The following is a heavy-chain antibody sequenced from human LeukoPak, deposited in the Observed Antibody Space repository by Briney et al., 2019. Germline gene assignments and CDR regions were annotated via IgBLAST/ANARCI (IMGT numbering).Heavy chain of an antibody. CDR3: ARVRRGYSYEWRYYYYGMDV. J-gene: IGHJ6*02. D-gene: IGHD5-18*01. V-gene: IGHV3-23*01. CDR1: GFTFSSYA. CDR2: ISGSGGST. Sequence: PGGSLRLSCAASGFTFSSYAMSWVRQAPGKGLEWVSAISGSGGSTYYADSVKGRFTISRDNSKNTLYLQMNSLRAEDTAVYYCARVRRGYSYEWRYYYYGMDVWGQGTTVTVSS.